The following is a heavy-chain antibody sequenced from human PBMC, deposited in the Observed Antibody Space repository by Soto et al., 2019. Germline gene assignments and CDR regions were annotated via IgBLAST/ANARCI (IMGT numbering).Heavy chain of an antibody. D-gene: IGHD1-26*01. Sequence: GESLKISCKGSGYSFTYYCIGWVLQMPGKGLEWMGIIYPGDSHAIYSPSFQGQVTMSVDKSISTAYLQWSSLKASDTAMYYCARPYSGGPNDPFDVWGQGIMVTVSS. CDR3: ARPYSGGPNDPFDV. J-gene: IGHJ3*01. CDR2: IYPGDSHA. V-gene: IGHV5-51*01. CDR1: GYSFTYYC.